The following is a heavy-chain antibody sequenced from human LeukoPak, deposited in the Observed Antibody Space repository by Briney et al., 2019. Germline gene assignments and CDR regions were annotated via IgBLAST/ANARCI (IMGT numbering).Heavy chain of an antibody. Sequence: GESLQISCQCSGYTFTSYWIGGVRQLPGKGLEWMGIIYPGDSDTRYSPSFQGQVTISADKSISTAYLQWSSLNASHTAMYYCARLVPRNYGMDVWGQGTTVTVSS. CDR1: GYTFTSYW. CDR2: IYPGDSDT. CDR3: ARLVPRNYGMDV. V-gene: IGHV5-51*01. J-gene: IGHJ6*02. D-gene: IGHD2-2*01.